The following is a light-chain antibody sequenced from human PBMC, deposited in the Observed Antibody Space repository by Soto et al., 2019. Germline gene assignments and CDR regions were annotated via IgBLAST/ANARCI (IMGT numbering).Light chain of an antibody. CDR1: SSDVGAYNF. CDR2: DVT. V-gene: IGLV2-11*01. J-gene: IGLJ2*01. Sequence: QSALTQPRSVSGSPGQSVTISCTGSSSDVGAYNFVSWYQQHPGKSPKLEIYDVTKLPSGVPDRISGSKSGNTASLTISWLQAEDEADYYCCSYAGSYNLFFGGGTKLTVL. CDR3: CSYAGSYNLF.